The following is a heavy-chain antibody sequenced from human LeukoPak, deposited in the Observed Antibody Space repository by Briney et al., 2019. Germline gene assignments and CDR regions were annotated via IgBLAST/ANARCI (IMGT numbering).Heavy chain of an antibody. D-gene: IGHD1-1*01. CDR2: ISTYNGNT. CDR3: ARDQLSRGVWFDP. Sequence: ASVKVSCKASGGTFSNYAISWVRQAPGQGLEWMGWISTYNGNTNYAQKLQGRVTMTTEISTSTAYMELRSLRSDDTAVYYCARDQLSRGVWFDPWGQGTLVTVSS. J-gene: IGHJ5*02. V-gene: IGHV1-18*01. CDR1: GGTFSNYA.